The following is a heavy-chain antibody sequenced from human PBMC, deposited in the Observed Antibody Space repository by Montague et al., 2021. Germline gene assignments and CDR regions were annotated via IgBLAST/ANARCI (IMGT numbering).Heavy chain of an antibody. CDR1: GFTFSSYA. CDR2: ISGSGGST. CDR3: AKEEEYCSGDSCYIDY. D-gene: IGHD2-15*01. J-gene: IGHJ4*02. V-gene: IGHV3-23*01. Sequence: SLRLSCAASGFTFSSYAMSLFRQAPVKGLEWVSAISGSGGSTYYSDSVKGRFTISRDNSKNTLYLQMNSLRAEDTAVYSCAKEEEYCSGDSCYIDYWGQGTLVTVSS.